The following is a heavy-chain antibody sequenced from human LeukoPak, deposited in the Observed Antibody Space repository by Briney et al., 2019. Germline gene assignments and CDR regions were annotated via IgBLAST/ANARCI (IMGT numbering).Heavy chain of an antibody. V-gene: IGHV3-53*01. D-gene: IGHD3-22*01. J-gene: IGHJ4*02. CDR3: ASHSSGYYYFDY. CDR2: IYSGGST. CDR1: GFTVSNNY. Sequence: GGSLRLSCAASGFTVSNNYMSWVRQAPGKGLGWVSVIYSGGSTYYADSVKGRFTISRDNSKNTLYLQMNSLRAEDTAVYYCASHSSGYYYFDYWGQGTLVTVSS.